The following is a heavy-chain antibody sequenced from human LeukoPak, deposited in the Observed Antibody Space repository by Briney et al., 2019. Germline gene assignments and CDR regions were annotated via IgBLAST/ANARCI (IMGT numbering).Heavy chain of an antibody. CDR1: GFTFSNYA. CDR3: AKGPQVDFDY. V-gene: IGHV3-23*01. Sequence: PGGSLRLSCAASGFTFSNYAMSWVRQAPGKGLEWVSAISGSGGNTYYADSVKGRFTISRDNYLQMNSLRAEDTAVYYCAKGPQVDFDYWGQGTLVTVYS. J-gene: IGHJ4*02. CDR2: ISGSGGNT.